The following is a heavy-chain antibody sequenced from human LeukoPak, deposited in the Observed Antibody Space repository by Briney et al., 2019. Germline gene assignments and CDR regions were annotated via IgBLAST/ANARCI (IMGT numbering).Heavy chain of an antibody. CDR2: INHSGRT. D-gene: IGHD3-16*02. CDR1: GGSFSGYS. J-gene: IGHJ4*02. CDR3: ASSLGDY. Sequence: SETLSLTCADSGGSFSGYSRSWVRQPPGKGLEWIGEINHSGRTTYNPSLQSRVNISVDTSKNQVSLKLSSVTAADTAVCYWASSLGDYWGQGTLVTVSS. V-gene: IGHV4-34*01.